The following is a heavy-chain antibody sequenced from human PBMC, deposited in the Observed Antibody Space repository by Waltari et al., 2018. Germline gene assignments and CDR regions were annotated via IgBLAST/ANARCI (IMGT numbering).Heavy chain of an antibody. CDR2: IRYDGSNK. D-gene: IGHD2-15*01. J-gene: IGHJ3*02. V-gene: IGHV3-30*02. CDR1: GFTFSSYG. Sequence: AASGFTFSSYGMHWVRQAPGKGLEWVAFIRYDGSNKYYADSVKGRFTISRDNSKNTLYLQMNSLRAEDTAVYYCAKDFRGWSVAAGVAFDIWGQGTMVTVSS. CDR3: AKDFRGWSVAAGVAFDI.